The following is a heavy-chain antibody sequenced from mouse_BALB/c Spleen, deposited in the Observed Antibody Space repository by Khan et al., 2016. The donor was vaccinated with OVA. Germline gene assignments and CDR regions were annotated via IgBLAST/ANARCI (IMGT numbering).Heavy chain of an antibody. J-gene: IGHJ3*01. Sequence: QVQLKQSGTELAKPGASVKMSCKASGYTFTNYWMHWVKQRPGQGLEWIGYIDPTTGYTEYNQKFKDKATLTADKSSSTAYMQLSSLTSEDSAVYYCTSHGSTYTWFGYGGQGTLVTVSA. D-gene: IGHD1-1*01. V-gene: IGHV1-7*01. CDR3: TSHGSTYTWFGY. CDR2: IDPTTGYT. CDR1: GYTFTNYW.